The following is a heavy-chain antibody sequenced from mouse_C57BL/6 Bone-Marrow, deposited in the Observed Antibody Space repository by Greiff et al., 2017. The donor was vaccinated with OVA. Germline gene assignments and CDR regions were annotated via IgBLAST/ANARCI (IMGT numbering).Heavy chain of an antibody. CDR2: ISYDGRN. D-gene: IGHD3-1*01. CDR3: ASGGYHY. CDR1: GYSITSGYY. V-gene: IGHV3-6*01. Sequence: ESGPGLVKPSQSLSLTCSVTGYSITSGYYWNWIRQFPGNKLEWMGYISYDGRNNYNPSLKNRISITRDTSKNQFFLKLNSVTTEDTATYYCASGGYHYWGQGTLVTVSA. J-gene: IGHJ3*01.